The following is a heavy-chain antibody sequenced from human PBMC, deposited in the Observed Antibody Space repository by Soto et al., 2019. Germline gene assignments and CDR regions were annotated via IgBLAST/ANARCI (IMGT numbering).Heavy chain of an antibody. J-gene: IGHJ4*02. CDR2: ISGSGGST. CDR1: GFTFSSYA. D-gene: IGHD3-10*01. V-gene: IGHV3-23*01. Sequence: EVQLLESGGGLVQPGGSLRLSCAASGFTFSSYAMSWVRQAPGKGLEWVSAISGSGGSTYYADPVKGRFTISRDNSKNTLYLQMNSLRAEDTAVYYCAKEGGGITMVRGAVFPDYWGQGTLVTVSS. CDR3: AKEGGGITMVRGAVFPDY.